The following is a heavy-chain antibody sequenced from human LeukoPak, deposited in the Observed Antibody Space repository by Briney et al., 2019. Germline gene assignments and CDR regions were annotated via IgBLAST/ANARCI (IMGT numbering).Heavy chain of an antibody. D-gene: IGHD6-19*01. CDR3: ASGYSSGWYQYYFDY. CDR1: GFTFSRYW. V-gene: IGHV3-7*01. Sequence: GGSLRLSCAASGFTFSRYWMSWVRQAPGKGLEWVANIKEDGSEKYYVDSVKGRFTISRDNAKNSLYLQMNSLRAEDTAVYYCASGYSSGWYQYYFDYWGQGTLVTVSS. CDR2: IKEDGSEK. J-gene: IGHJ4*02.